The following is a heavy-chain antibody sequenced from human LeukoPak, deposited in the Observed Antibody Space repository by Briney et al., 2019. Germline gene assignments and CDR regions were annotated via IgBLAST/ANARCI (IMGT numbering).Heavy chain of an antibody. Sequence: TSETLSPTCSVSGGSISSYFWSWIRQPPGKGLEWIGYVYYSGSTNYHPSLKSRVTISVDTSKNQVSLRLSSVTAADTAVYYCARQHYFGELSLPWFYPWGQGTLVTVSS. CDR2: VYYSGST. CDR1: GGSISSYF. CDR3: ARQHYFGELSLPWFYP. D-gene: IGHD3-16*02. J-gene: IGHJ5*02. V-gene: IGHV4-59*08.